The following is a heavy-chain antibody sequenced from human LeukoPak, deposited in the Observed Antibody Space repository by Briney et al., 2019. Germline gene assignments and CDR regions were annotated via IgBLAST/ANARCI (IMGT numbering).Heavy chain of an antibody. CDR2: INAGNGNT. CDR3: AREAQIAVQFDY. D-gene: IGHD6-19*01. V-gene: IGHV1-3*01. Sequence: ASVKVSCKASGYTFTSYAMHWVRQAPGQTLEWMGWINAGNGNTKYSQKFQGRVTITRDTSASTAYMELSSLRSEDTAVYYCAREAQIAVQFDYWGQGTLVTVSS. J-gene: IGHJ4*02. CDR1: GYTFTSYA.